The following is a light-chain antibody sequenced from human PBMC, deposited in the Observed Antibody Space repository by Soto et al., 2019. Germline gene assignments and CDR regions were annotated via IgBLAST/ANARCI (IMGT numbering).Light chain of an antibody. CDR3: QQRYSTTWT. Sequence: IQRTQSASSLSASVGNSVPITCRAGHSIGSYLNWYQQTPGTAPKPLIYAASSLQSGVPSRFSASVSGTDFTLTISSLKTEDGATYDGQQRYSTTWTFCQGTKVDIK. CDR1: HSIGSY. CDR2: AAS. V-gene: IGKV1-39*01. J-gene: IGKJ1*01.